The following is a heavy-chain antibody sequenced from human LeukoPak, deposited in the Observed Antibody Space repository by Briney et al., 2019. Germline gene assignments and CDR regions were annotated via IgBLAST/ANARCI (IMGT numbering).Heavy chain of an antibody. CDR3: ARITDYSGYYYYSMDV. Sequence: PSQTLSLTCTVSGGSISSGSYYWSWIRQPAGKGLEWIGRIYTSGSTNYNPSLKSRVTISVDTSKNQFSLKLSSVTAADTAVYYCARITDYSGYYYYSMDVWGKGTTVTVSS. V-gene: IGHV4-61*02. CDR1: GGSISSGSYY. CDR2: IYTSGST. J-gene: IGHJ6*03. D-gene: IGHD4-11*01.